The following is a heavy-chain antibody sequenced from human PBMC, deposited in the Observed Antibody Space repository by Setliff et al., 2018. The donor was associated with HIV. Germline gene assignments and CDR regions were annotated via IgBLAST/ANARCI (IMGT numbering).Heavy chain of an antibody. Sequence: GGSLRLSCAASVFTFNNYGMNWVRQAPGKGLEWVAFIRYDGSQKYYADSVKGRFTISRDNAKNSLYLQMNSLRAEDTAVYYCARMKGGYSYDSFDSWGQGTLVTVSS. CDR2: IRYDGSQK. CDR3: ARMKGGYSYDSFDS. V-gene: IGHV3-33*01. D-gene: IGHD5-18*01. CDR1: VFTFNNYG. J-gene: IGHJ4*02.